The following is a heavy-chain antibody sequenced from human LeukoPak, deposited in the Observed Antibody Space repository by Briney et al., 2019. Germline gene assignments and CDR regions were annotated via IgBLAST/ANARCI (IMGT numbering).Heavy chain of an antibody. CDR2: IYYSGST. V-gene: IGHV4-59*01. J-gene: IGHJ4*02. CDR1: GGSISSYY. Sequence: SEALSLTCTVSGGSISSYYWSWIRQPPGKGLEWIGYIYYSGSTNYNPSLKSRVTISVDTSKNQFSLKLSSVTAADTAVYYCAGLRYFDWSSPLIGWGQGTLVTVSS. CDR3: AGLRYFDWSSPLIG. D-gene: IGHD3-9*01.